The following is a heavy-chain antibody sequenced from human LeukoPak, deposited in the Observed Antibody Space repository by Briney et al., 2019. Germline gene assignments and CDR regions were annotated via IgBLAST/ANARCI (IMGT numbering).Heavy chain of an antibody. CDR2: IYSGGTT. D-gene: IGHD1-14*01. V-gene: IGHV3-53*01. J-gene: IGHJ4*02. CDR1: GFTVSGNY. Sequence: GGSLRLSCAASGFTVSGNYMSWVRQAPGKGLEWVSLIYSGGTTYYADSVKGRFTISRDNSKNMLYLQMNSLRAEDTAVYYCAREAGGAPLDCWGQGTLVTVSS. CDR3: AREAGGAPLDC.